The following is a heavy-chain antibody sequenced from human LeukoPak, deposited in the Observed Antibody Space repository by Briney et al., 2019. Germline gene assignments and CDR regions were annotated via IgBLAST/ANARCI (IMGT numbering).Heavy chain of an antibody. CDR1: GFTFSSYN. D-gene: IGHD3-3*01. CDR2: ISGSSSYI. J-gene: IGHJ4*02. V-gene: IGHV3-21*04. CDR3: AKAELGVDTFFDY. Sequence: GGSLRLSCAASGFTFSSYNINWVRQAPGKGLEWVSSISGSSSYIYYADSVKGRFTISRDNSKRTLFLQMNSLRAEDTAFYYCAKAELGVDTFFDYWGQGTLVTVSS.